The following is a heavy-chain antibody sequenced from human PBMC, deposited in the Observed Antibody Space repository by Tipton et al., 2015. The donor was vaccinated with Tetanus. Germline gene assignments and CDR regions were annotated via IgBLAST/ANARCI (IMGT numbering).Heavy chain of an antibody. CDR3: ARDQGGGRVVRLNWFDP. CDR1: GGSISSGGFF. CDR2: VYYSGST. Sequence: TLSLTCTVSGGSISSGGFFRNWIRQFPGKGLEWIGYVYYSGSTFYNPSLKSRVSISVDTSKNQFSLNLTSVTAADTAVYYCARDQGGGRVVRLNWFDPWGHGTLVTVSS. J-gene: IGHJ5*02. D-gene: IGHD6-6*01. V-gene: IGHV4-31*03.